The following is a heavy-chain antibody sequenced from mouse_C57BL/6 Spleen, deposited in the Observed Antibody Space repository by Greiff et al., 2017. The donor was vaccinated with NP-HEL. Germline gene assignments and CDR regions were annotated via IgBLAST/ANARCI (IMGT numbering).Heavy chain of an antibody. CDR2: ISSGSSTI. CDR3: ARRSGTSTGFDY. V-gene: IGHV5-17*01. Sequence: EVQGVESGGGLVKPGGSLKLSCAASGFTFSDYGMHWVRQAPEKGLEWVAYISSGSSTIYYADTVKGRFTISRDNAKNTLFLQMTSLRSEDTAMYYCARRSGTSTGFDYWGQGTTLTVSS. D-gene: IGHD4-1*01. J-gene: IGHJ2*01. CDR1: GFTFSDYG.